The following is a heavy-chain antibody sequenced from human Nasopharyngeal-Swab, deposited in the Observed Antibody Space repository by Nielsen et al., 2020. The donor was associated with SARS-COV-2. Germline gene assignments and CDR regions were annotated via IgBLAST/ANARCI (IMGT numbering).Heavy chain of an antibody. V-gene: IGHV1-3*01. J-gene: IGHJ4*02. CDR1: GYTFTSYA. CDR3: ARDGVGSGYSSDPPFDY. D-gene: IGHD5-18*01. Sequence: ASVKVSCKASGYTFTSYAMHWVRQAPGQRLEWMGWINAGNGNTKYSQKFQGRVTITRDTSASTAYMELSSLRSEDTAVYYCARDGVGSGYSSDPPFDYWGQGTLVTVSS. CDR2: INAGNGNT.